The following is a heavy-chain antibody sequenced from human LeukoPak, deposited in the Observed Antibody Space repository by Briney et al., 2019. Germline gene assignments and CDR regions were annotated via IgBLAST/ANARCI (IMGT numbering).Heavy chain of an antibody. J-gene: IGHJ5*02. D-gene: IGHD3-10*01. Sequence: GGSLRLSCATSGFTFSNYWVSWVRQAPGKGPEWVANINQDGYDKYYVDSVKGRFTISRDNAKNSLYLQMNSLRAEDTAVYYCARAYYYGSGSPNWFDPWGQGTLATVSS. CDR2: INQDGYDK. V-gene: IGHV3-7*01. CDR1: GFTFSNYW. CDR3: ARAYYYGSGSPNWFDP.